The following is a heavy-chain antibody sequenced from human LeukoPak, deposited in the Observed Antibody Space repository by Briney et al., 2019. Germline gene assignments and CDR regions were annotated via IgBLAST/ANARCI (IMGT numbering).Heavy chain of an antibody. V-gene: IGHV4-39*01. J-gene: IGHJ4*02. CDR3: ARLQPLSGSYYDY. CDR2: IYYSGST. CDR1: GGSISSGGYD. Sequence: NPSQTLSLTCTVSGGSISSGGYDWDWIRQPPGKGLEWIGSIYYSGSTYYNPSLKSRVTISVDTSKTQLSLKLSSVTAADTAVYYCARLQPLSGSYYDYWGQGTLVTVSS. D-gene: IGHD1-26*01.